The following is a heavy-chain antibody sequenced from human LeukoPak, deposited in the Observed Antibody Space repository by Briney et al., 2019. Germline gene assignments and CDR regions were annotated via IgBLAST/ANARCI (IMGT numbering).Heavy chain of an antibody. CDR1: GYTFTGYY. J-gene: IGHJ6*03. Sequence: ASVKVSCKASGYTFTGYYIHWVRQAPGQGLEWMGWMNPNSGNTGYAQKFQGRVTITRNTSISTAYMELSSLRSEDTAVYYCARGSVYGSGSYNYYMDVWGKGTTVTVSS. CDR2: MNPNSGNT. CDR3: ARGSVYGSGSYNYYMDV. V-gene: IGHV1-8*03. D-gene: IGHD3-10*01.